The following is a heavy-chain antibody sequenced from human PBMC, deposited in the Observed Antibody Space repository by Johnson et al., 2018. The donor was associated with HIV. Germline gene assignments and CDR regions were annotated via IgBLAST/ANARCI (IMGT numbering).Heavy chain of an antibody. D-gene: IGHD7-27*01. CDR2: IKQDGSEK. Sequence: VQLVESGGGLVQPGGSLRLSCAASGFTFSSYWMSWVRQAPGKGLEWVANIKQDGSEKYYVDSVKGRFTISRDNAKNSLYLQMNSLSVEDTAVYYCASGSTGIWGSPHDAFDVWGQGTMVTVSS. V-gene: IGHV3-7*05. CDR1: GFTFSSYW. CDR3: ASGSTGIWGSPHDAFDV. J-gene: IGHJ3*01.